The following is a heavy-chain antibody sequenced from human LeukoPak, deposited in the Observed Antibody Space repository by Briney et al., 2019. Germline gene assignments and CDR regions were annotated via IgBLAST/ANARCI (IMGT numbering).Heavy chain of an antibody. Sequence: SETLSLSCTVADGSISSSSYYWCWIRQPPGKGLEWIGSIYYSGSTYYNPSLKSRVTISVDTSKNQFSLKLSSVTAADAAVYYCARFAAGWNEYYFDYWGQGTLVTVSS. CDR1: DGSISSSSYY. J-gene: IGHJ4*02. V-gene: IGHV4-39*01. D-gene: IGHD1-1*01. CDR2: IYYSGST. CDR3: ARFAAGWNEYYFDY.